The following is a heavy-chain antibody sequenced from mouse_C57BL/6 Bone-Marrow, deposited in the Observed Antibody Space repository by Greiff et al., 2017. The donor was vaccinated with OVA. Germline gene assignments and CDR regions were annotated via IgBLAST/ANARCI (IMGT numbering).Heavy chain of an antibody. V-gene: IGHV5-16*01. CDR2: INYDGSST. CDR1: GFTFSDYY. Sequence: EVQWVESEGGLVQPGSSMKLSCTASGFTFSDYYMAWVRQVPEKGLEWVANINYDGSSTYYLDSLKSRFIISRDNAKNIIYLQMSSLKSEDTATYYCARDLDYGFFDYWGQGTTLTVSS. CDR3: ARDLDYGFFDY. J-gene: IGHJ2*01. D-gene: IGHD2-4*01.